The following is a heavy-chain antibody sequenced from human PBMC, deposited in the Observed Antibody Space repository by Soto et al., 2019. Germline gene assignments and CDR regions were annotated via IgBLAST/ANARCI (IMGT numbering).Heavy chain of an antibody. D-gene: IGHD6-6*01. V-gene: IGHV3-11*01. CDR1: GFTFSDYY. Sequence: PGGSLRLSCAASGFTFSDYYMSRIRQAPGKGLEWVSYISSSGSTIYYADSVKGRFTISRDNAKNSLYLQMNSLRAEDTAVYYCARDPSSIAARRIDSGAEVDYLGQGTLVTVSS. CDR3: ARDPSSIAARRIDSGAEVDY. CDR2: ISSSGSTI. J-gene: IGHJ4*02.